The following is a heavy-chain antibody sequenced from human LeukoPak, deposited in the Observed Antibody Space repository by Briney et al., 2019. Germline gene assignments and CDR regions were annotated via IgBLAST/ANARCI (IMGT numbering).Heavy chain of an antibody. CDR2: IYSDGSA. Sequence: GGSLRLSCAASGFTVSSNYMNWVRQAPGKGLEWVSVIYSDGSAYYADSVKGRFTIFRDNFKNTLYLQMNRLRAEGTAVYYCARDDSDPTATAAPAFDWGQGTLVTVSS. CDR1: GFTVSSNY. CDR3: ARDDSDPTATAAPAFD. V-gene: IGHV3-66*01. D-gene: IGHD3-22*01. J-gene: IGHJ4*02.